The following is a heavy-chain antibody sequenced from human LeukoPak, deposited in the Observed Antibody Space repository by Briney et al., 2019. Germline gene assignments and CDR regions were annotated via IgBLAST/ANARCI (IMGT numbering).Heavy chain of an antibody. D-gene: IGHD7-27*01. CDR1: GFTFSIYA. CDR3: AKDGGLWVSAHWGDS. V-gene: IGHV3-23*01. CDR2: ITGSGGGT. J-gene: IGHJ4*02. Sequence: GGSLRLSCAASGFTFSIYAMTWVRQTPGKGLEWVSTITGSGGGTYYADSVKGRFTISRDNSKNTLYLQMNSLRAEDTAVYYCAKDGGLWVSAHWGDSWGRGTLVTVSS.